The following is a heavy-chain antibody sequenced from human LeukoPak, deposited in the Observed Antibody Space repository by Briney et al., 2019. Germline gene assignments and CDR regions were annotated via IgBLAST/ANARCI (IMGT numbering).Heavy chain of an antibody. Sequence: ASVKVSCKASGYTFTGYYMHWVRQAPGQGLEWMGWINPNSGGTNYAQKFQGRVTMTRDTSISTAYMELSRLRSDDTAVYYCARVDAAMVHLIDYWGQGTLVTVSS. J-gene: IGHJ4*02. CDR1: GYTFTGYY. CDR2: INPNSGGT. V-gene: IGHV1-2*02. D-gene: IGHD5-18*01. CDR3: ARVDAAMVHLIDY.